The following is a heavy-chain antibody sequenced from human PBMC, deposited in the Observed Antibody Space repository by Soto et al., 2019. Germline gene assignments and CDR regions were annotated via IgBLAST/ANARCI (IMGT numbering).Heavy chain of an antibody. D-gene: IGHD6-13*01. V-gene: IGHV4-39*01. CDR1: GGSISSSSYY. CDR2: IYYSGST. Sequence: SETLSLTCTVSGGSISSSSYYWGWIRQPPGKGLEWIGSIYYSGSTYYNPSLKSRVTISVDTSKNQFSLKLSSVTAADTAVYYCARPGIAAAGTVREFDYWGQGTLVTVSS. CDR3: ARPGIAAAGTVREFDY. J-gene: IGHJ4*02.